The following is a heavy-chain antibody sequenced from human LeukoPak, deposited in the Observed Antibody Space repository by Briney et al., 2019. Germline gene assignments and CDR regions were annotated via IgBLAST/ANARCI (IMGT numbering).Heavy chain of an antibody. CDR3: AKDMGVGATSAFDY. V-gene: IGHV3-30*18. J-gene: IGHJ4*02. Sequence: SGGSLRLSCAASGFTFSSYGMHWVRQAPGKGLEWVAVISYDGSNKYYADSVKGRFTISRDNSKNTLYLQMNSLRAEDTAVYYCAKDMGVGATSAFDYWGQGTLVTVSS. CDR1: GFTFSSYG. CDR2: ISYDGSNK. D-gene: IGHD1-26*01.